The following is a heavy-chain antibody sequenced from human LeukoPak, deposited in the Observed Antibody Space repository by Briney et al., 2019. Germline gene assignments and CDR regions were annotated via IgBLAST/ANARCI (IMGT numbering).Heavy chain of an antibody. CDR1: EFSFSNYW. J-gene: IGHJ4*02. CDR2: IKQDGSEK. Sequence: PGGSLRLSCAAYEFSFSNYWMSWVRQAPGKGLEWVASIKQDGSEKNYVDSVKGRFSISRDNTNNSLYLQVNSLRAEDTAVYYCARGTGTNVLRPFDYWGQGTLVNVSS. CDR3: ARGTGTNVLRPFDY. V-gene: IGHV3-7*02. D-gene: IGHD2/OR15-2a*01.